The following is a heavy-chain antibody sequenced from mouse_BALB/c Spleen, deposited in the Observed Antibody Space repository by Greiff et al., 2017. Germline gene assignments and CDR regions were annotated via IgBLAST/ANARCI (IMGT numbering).Heavy chain of an antibody. CDR3: ARRGNYYGSSYFDY. J-gene: IGHJ2*01. V-gene: IGHV1-9*01. D-gene: IGHD1-1*01. CDR1: GYTFSSYW. CDR2: ILPGSGST. Sequence: VQLQQSGAELMKPGASVKISCKATGYTFSSYWIEWVKQRPGHGLEWIGEILPGSGSTNYNEKFKGKATFTADTSSNTAYMQLSSLTSEDSAVYYCARRGNYYGSSYFDYWGQGTTLTVSS.